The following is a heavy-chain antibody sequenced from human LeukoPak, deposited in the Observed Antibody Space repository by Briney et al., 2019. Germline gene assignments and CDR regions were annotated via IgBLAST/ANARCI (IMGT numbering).Heavy chain of an antibody. CDR2: IIPISGTA. CDR3: ARLLSSGSYFYFDY. Sequence: SVKVSCKASGGTFSSYAISWVRQAPGQGLEWMGGIIPISGTANYAQKFQGRVTITADESTSTAYMELSSLRSEDTAVYYCARLLSSGSYFYFDYWGQGTLVTVSS. CDR1: GGTFSSYA. D-gene: IGHD1-26*01. V-gene: IGHV1-69*01. J-gene: IGHJ4*02.